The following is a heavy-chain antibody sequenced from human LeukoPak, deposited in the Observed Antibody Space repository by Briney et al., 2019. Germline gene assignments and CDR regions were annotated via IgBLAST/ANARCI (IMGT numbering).Heavy chain of an antibody. D-gene: IGHD3-9*01. Sequence: GASVKVSCKASGGTFSSYAISWVRQATGQGLEWMGWMNPNSGNTGYAQKFQGRVTMTRNTSISTAYMELSSLRSEDTAVYYCARARDLRYFDWLLYIDATPLRIFDYWGQGTLVTVSS. V-gene: IGHV1-8*02. CDR3: ARARDLRYFDWLLYIDATPLRIFDY. CDR1: GGTFSSYA. CDR2: MNPNSGNT. J-gene: IGHJ4*02.